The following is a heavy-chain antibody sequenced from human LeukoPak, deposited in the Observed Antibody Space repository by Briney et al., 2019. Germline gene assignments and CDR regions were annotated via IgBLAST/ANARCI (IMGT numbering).Heavy chain of an antibody. CDR1: GYSFTNYW. J-gene: IGHJ5*02. D-gene: IGHD3-22*01. Sequence: GESLQISCQGSGYSFTNYWISWVRQMPGKGLEWMGIIYPGDSDTRYSPSFQGQVTISADKSISTAYLQWSSLKASDTALYYCLRGLRDYYDSSGYPFWFDPWGQGTLVTVSS. CDR3: LRGLRDYYDSSGYPFWFDP. V-gene: IGHV5-51*01. CDR2: IYPGDSDT.